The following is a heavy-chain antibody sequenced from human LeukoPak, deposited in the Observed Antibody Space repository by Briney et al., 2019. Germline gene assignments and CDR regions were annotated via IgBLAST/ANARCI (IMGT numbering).Heavy chain of an antibody. D-gene: IGHD5-18*01. CDR3: ARGGYSYVYGYFDY. J-gene: IGHJ4*02. Sequence: KPGGSLRLSCAASGFPFSSYSMNWVRQAPGKGLEWVSSISSSSSFLYYAGSVKGRFTISRDNAKNSLYLQVNSLRAEDTAVYYCARGGYSYVYGYFDYWGQGTLVTVSS. CDR1: GFPFSSYS. CDR2: ISSSSSFL. V-gene: IGHV3-21*06.